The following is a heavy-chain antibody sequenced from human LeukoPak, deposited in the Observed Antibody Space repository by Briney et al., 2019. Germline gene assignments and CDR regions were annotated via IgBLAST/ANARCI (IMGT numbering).Heavy chain of an antibody. J-gene: IGHJ4*02. V-gene: IGHV3-30-3*01. CDR2: ISYDGSNK. D-gene: IGHD1-14*01. CDR1: GFTFSSYA. Sequence: PGGSLRLSCAASGFTFSSYAMHWVRQAPGKGLEWVAVISYDGSNKFYADSVKSRFTISRDNSKNTLYLQMNSLRADDTAVYYCARDRGNYFDYWGQGTLVTVSS. CDR3: ARDRGNYFDY.